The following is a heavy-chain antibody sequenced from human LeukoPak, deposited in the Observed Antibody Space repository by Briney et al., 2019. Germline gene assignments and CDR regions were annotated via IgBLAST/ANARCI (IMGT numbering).Heavy chain of an antibody. CDR1: GFTFSNYA. CDR3: AGFWGSHRLEY. J-gene: IGHJ4*02. Sequence: GGSLRLSCVGSGFTFSNYAMHWVRQAPGKGLEWVTIISYDARNKYFADSVNGRFTVSRDNSKNTVYLQMNSLRVDDTAVYFCAGFWGSHRLEYWGQGTPVIVSS. CDR2: ISYDARNK. V-gene: IGHV3-30*04. D-gene: IGHD3-16*01.